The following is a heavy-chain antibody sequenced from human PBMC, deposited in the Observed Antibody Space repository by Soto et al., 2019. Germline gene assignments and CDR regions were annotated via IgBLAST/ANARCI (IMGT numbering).Heavy chain of an antibody. V-gene: IGHV1-24*01. Sequence: ASVKVSCKVSGYTLTELSMHWVRQAPGKGLGWMGGFDPEDGETIYAQKFQGRVTMTEDTSTDTAYMELSSLRSEDTAVYYCATSGSSSQNWFDPWGQGTLVTVSS. J-gene: IGHJ5*02. CDR1: GYTLTELS. CDR2: FDPEDGET. CDR3: ATSGSSSQNWFDP. D-gene: IGHD6-13*01.